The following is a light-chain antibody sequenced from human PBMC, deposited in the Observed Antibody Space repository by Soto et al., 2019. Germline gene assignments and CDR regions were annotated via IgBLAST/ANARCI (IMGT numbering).Light chain of an antibody. CDR1: QSVSIN. Sequence: EIVMTQSPATLSVSPGERATLSCRASQSVSINLAWYQQKPGQAPRLVIYDTSTRATGIPARLSGSGSGTEFTLTISSLQSEDFAVYYCHQYNSWPRTFGQGTKVDIK. CDR3: HQYNSWPRT. J-gene: IGKJ1*01. CDR2: DTS. V-gene: IGKV3-15*01.